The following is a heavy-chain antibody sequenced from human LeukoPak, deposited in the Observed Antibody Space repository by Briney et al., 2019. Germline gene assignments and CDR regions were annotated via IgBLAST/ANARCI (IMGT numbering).Heavy chain of an antibody. CDR1: GFMFSSCA. CDR3: ARHPEPGYCSSTSCHESYFDY. J-gene: IGHJ4*02. Sequence: PGGSLRLSCAASGFMFSSCAMSWVRQAPGKGLEWVSAISGSGGRPYYADSVKGRFTISRDNSKNTLYLQMNSLRAEDTAVYYCARHPEPGYCSSTSCHESYFDYWGQGTLVTVSS. V-gene: IGHV3-23*01. CDR2: ISGSGGRP. D-gene: IGHD2-2*01.